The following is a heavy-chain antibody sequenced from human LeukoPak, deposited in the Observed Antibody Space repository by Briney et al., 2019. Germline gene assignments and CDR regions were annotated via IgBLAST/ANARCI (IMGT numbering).Heavy chain of an antibody. CDR2: ISGSGGST. CDR3: VWFGELLFDP. Sequence: HPGGSLRLSCAASGFTFSSYGMSWVRQAPGKGLEWVSAISGSGGSTYHADSVKGRFTISRDNSKNTLYLQMNSLRAEDTAVYYCVWFGELLFDPWGQGTLVTVSS. CDR1: GFTFSSYG. V-gene: IGHV3-23*01. D-gene: IGHD3-10*01. J-gene: IGHJ5*02.